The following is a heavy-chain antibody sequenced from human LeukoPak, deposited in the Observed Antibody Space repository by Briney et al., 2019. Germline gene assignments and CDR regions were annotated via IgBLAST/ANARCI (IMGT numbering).Heavy chain of an antibody. CDR1: GFTFSSYS. J-gene: IGHJ6*02. Sequence: GGSLRLSCAASGFTFSSYSMNWVRQAPGKGLEWVSYISSSSSTIYYADSVKGRFTISRDNAKNSLYLQMNSLRAEDTAVYYCARARFWSGYYNYCGMDVWGQGTTVTVSS. CDR2: ISSSSSTI. D-gene: IGHD3-3*01. CDR3: ARARFWSGYYNYCGMDV. V-gene: IGHV3-48*01.